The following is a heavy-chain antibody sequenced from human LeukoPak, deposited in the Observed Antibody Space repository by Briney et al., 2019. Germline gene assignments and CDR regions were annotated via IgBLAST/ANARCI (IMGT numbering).Heavy chain of an antibody. D-gene: IGHD3-3*01. CDR1: GFTFDDYA. CDR2: ISWNSGSI. J-gene: IGHJ6*03. Sequence: GRSLRLSCAASGFTFDDYAMHWVRQAPGKGLEWVSGISWNSGSIGYADSVKGRFTISRDNAKNSLYLQMNSLRAEDTALYYCAKVGAAVSYYYYMDVWGKGTTVTVSS. CDR3: AKVGAAVSYYYYMDV. V-gene: IGHV3-9*01.